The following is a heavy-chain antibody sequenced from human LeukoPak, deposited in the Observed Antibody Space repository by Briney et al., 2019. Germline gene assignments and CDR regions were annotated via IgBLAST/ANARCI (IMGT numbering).Heavy chain of an antibody. CDR3: SRENGAFSPFGY. D-gene: IGHD2-8*01. V-gene: IGHV4-4*02. CDR2: VSLEGVR. CDR1: GGSITTTNW. J-gene: IGHJ4*02. Sequence: PSGSLSLTCGLSGGSITTTNWWSWVRQFPGQGLPWIGKVSLEGVRNYNPSLTSRVTMSLDRAKNLLSLNLNSVTAADTAVYYCSRENGAFSPFGYWGQGILVTV.